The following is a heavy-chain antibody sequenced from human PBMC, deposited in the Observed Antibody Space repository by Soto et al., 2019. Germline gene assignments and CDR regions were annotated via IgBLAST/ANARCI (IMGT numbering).Heavy chain of an antibody. D-gene: IGHD2-21*01. CDR3: ARDCLAYCFDP. J-gene: IGHJ5*02. CDR2: IYYSGST. CDR1: GGSISSYY. Sequence: PSETRSLTCTVSGGSISSYYWIWILQPPGKGLEGIGYIYYSGSTNYNPSLKSQVTISLATSKNHLSLNLSPVTAAHNAVCCCARDCLAYCFDPWGQGTLVTVSS. V-gene: IGHV4-59*01.